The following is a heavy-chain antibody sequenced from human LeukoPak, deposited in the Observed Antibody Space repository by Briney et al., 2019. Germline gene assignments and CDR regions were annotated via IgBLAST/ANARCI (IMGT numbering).Heavy chain of an antibody. J-gene: IGHJ4*02. CDR1: GFTFSNSW. D-gene: IGHD3-3*01. CDR2: VKSKRDGGTT. V-gene: IGHV3-15*01. CDR3: STDEWN. Sequence: GGSLRLSCAASGFTFSNSWMSWVRQAPGRGLEWVGRVKSKRDGGTTDYAAPVKGRFTISRDDSRSALYLQMDSLKIEDTAVYYCSTDEWNWGQGTLVTVSS.